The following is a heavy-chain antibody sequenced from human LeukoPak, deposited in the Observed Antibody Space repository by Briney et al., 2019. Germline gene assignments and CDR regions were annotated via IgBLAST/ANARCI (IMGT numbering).Heavy chain of an antibody. V-gene: IGHV3-66*01. Sequence: GGSLRLSCAASGFTVSSNYMSWVRQAPGKGLEWVSVIYSGGSTYYADSVKGRFTISRDNSKSTLYLQMNSLRAEDTAVYYCARVGLGVTHDAFDIWGQGTMVTVSS. J-gene: IGHJ3*02. CDR3: ARVGLGVTHDAFDI. CDR2: IYSGGST. D-gene: IGHD2-21*02. CDR1: GFTVSSNY.